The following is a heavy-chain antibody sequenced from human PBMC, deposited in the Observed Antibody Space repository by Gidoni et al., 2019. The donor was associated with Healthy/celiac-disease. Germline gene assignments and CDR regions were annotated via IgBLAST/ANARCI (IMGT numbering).Heavy chain of an antibody. V-gene: IGHV6-1*01. CDR2: TYYRSKWYN. D-gene: IGHD3-10*01. CDR1: GDSVSRNSAA. Sequence: QVQLQQSGPGLVKPSQTLSLTCAISGDSVSRNSAAWNWIRQSPSRGLEWLGRTYYRSKWYNDYAVSVKSRITINPDTSKNQFSLQLNSVTPEDTAVYYCARESRITMVRGVTTFDYWGQGTLVTVSS. J-gene: IGHJ4*02. CDR3: ARESRITMVRGVTTFDY.